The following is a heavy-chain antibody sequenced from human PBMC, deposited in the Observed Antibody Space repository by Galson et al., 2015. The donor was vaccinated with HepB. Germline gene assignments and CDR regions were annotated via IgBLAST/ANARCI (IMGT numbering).Heavy chain of an antibody. J-gene: IGHJ4*02. CDR3: ARSSDRYSGRQGFDY. CDR2: NSPYKGDT. Sequence: SVKVSCKASGYTFSSYGISWVRQAPGQGLEWMGWNSPYKGDTNYARKFQGRVTMTTDTSTNTAHMEVRNLRSDDTAMYYCARSSDRYSGRQGFDYWAQGTLVTVSS. CDR1: GYTFSSYG. V-gene: IGHV1-18*01. D-gene: IGHD1-26*01.